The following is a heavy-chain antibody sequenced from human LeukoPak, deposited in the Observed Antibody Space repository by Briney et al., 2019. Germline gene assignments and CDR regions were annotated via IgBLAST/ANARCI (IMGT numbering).Heavy chain of an antibody. J-gene: IGHJ1*01. CDR3: ARAYGDYAYLQH. D-gene: IGHD4-17*01. CDR1: GFTFSNYG. V-gene: IGHV3-30*03. Sequence: PGRSLRLSCAASGFTFSNYGIHWVRQAPGKGLEWVAVISYDGSNKYYAESVKGRFTISRDNSKNTLYLQMNSLRAEDTAVYYCARAYGDYAYLQHWGQGTLVTVSS. CDR2: ISYDGSNK.